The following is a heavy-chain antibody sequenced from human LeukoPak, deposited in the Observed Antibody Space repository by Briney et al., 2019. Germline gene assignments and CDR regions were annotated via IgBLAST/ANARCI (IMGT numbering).Heavy chain of an antibody. CDR2: IIPIFGTA. Sequence: ASVKVSCKASGGTFSSYAISWVRQAPGQGLEWMGGIIPIFGTANYAQKFQGRVTITADESTSTAYMELSSLRSEDTAVYYCARSEVAARPDYYYYYGMDAWGQGATVTVSS. CDR1: GGTFSSYA. V-gene: IGHV1-69*13. J-gene: IGHJ6*02. CDR3: ARSEVAARPDYYYYYGMDA. D-gene: IGHD6-6*01.